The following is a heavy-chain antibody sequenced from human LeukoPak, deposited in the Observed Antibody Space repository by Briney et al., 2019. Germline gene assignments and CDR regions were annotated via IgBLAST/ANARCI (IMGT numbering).Heavy chain of an antibody. D-gene: IGHD3-10*01. CDR1: GFTFSSYG. J-gene: IGHJ4*02. CDR3: AGDRFGELFPYY. V-gene: IGHV3-33*01. CDR2: IWSDGSNK. Sequence: SGGSLRLSCAASGFTFSSYGMHWVRQAPGKGLEWVAVIWSDGSNKYYADSVKGRFTISRDNSKNTLYLQMNSLRAEDTAVYYCAGDRFGELFPYYWGQGTLVTVSS.